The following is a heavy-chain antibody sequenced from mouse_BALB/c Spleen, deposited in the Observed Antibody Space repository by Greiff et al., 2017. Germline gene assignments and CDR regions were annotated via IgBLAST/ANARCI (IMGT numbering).Heavy chain of an antibody. Sequence: EVQVVESGGGLVKPGGSLKLSCAASGFTFSSYAMSWVRQTPEKRLEWVATISSGGSYTYYPDSVKGRFTISRDNAKNTLYLQMSSLRSEDTAMYYCARHGDYDAMDYWGQGTSVTVSS. CDR1: GFTFSSYA. J-gene: IGHJ4*01. CDR2: ISSGGSYT. CDR3: ARHGDYDAMDY. V-gene: IGHV5-9-3*01.